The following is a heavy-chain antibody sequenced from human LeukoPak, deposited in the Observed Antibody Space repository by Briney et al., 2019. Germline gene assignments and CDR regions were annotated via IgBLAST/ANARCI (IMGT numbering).Heavy chain of an antibody. J-gene: IGHJ4*02. V-gene: IGHV3-48*01. CDR1: GFTFSSYS. Sequence: GGSLRLSCAASGFTFSSYSMNWVRQAPGKGLEWVSYISSSSSTIYYADSVKGRFTISRDNAKNSLYLQMNSLRAEDTAVYYCARDAFPEIPAAKMPTDYWGQGTLVTVSS. D-gene: IGHD2-2*01. CDR2: ISSSSSTI. CDR3: ARDAFPEIPAAKMPTDY.